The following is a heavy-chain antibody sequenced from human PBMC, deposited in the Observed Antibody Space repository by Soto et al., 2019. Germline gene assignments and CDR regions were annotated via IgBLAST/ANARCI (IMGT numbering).Heavy chain of an antibody. Sequence: SETLSLTCAVSGYSISSGYYWGWLRPPPLKGLEWIGSISHSVITYYNPSLKGLVTISVDASKNKFSLKLSSVTAADTAVYYCARDASLDYWGQGTLVTVSS. CDR2: ISHSVIT. CDR3: ARDASLDY. CDR1: GYSISSGYY. J-gene: IGHJ4*02. V-gene: IGHV4-38-2*02.